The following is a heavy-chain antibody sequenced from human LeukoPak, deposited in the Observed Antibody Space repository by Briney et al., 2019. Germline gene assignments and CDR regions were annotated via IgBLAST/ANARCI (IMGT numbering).Heavy chain of an antibody. CDR1: GFTFSSYW. Sequence: TGGSLRLSCAASGFTFSSYWMTWVRQAPGKGLEWVANINQDGSEIYYVDSVKGRFTISRDNAKNSLYLQMNSLRAEDTAVYYCARGYGSGSYYLNPHFDYWGQGTLVTVSS. CDR3: ARGYGSGSYYLNPHFDY. D-gene: IGHD3-10*01. CDR2: INQDGSEI. V-gene: IGHV3-7*01. J-gene: IGHJ4*02.